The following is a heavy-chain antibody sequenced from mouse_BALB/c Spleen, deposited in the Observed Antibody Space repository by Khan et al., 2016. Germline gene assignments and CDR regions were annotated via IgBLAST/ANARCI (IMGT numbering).Heavy chain of an antibody. J-gene: IGHJ3*01. V-gene: IGHV14-4*02. CDR3: TLCGNILTWFAY. D-gene: IGHD2-1*01. CDR1: GFNIKDYY. Sequence: VRLQQSGAELVRSGASVKLSCTASGFNIKDYYVYWVKQRPEQGLEWIGWIDPENDDSGYDPKFQGKATMTADTSSNTAYLKLSSLTSEDTAVSYCTLCGNILTWFAYWGHGTLITVSA. CDR2: IDPENDDS.